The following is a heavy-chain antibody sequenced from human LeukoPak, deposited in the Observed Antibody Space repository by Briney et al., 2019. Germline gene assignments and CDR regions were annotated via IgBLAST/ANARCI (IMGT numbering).Heavy chain of an antibody. D-gene: IGHD1-7*01. CDR2: INQDGGEK. J-gene: IGHJ4*02. CDR1: GFTFSSYW. V-gene: IGHV3-7*01. Sequence: GGSLRLSCAASGFTFSSYWMSWVRQAPGKGLEWVANINQDGGEKFYVDSVKGRFTISRDNAKNSLYLQMNSLRAEDTAVYYCARDLLYNWNYGRGYYFDYWGQGTLVTVSS. CDR3: ARDLLYNWNYGRGYYFDY.